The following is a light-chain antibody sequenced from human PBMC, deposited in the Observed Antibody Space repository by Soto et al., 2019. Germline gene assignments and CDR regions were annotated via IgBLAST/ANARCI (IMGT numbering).Light chain of an antibody. CDR3: SSYAGNHILL. V-gene: IGLV2-8*01. CDR2: EDT. CDR1: SSDVGGYIS. J-gene: IGLJ2*01. Sequence: QSALTQPPSASGSPGQSVTNSCTGTSSDVGGYISVSWYQQYPGKAPKLMISEDTKRPSGVPDRFSGSKSGNTASLTVSGLQAEDEADYYCSSYAGNHILLFGGATKLTVL.